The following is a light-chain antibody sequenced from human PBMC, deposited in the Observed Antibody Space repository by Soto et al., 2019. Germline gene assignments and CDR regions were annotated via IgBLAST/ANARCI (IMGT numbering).Light chain of an antibody. J-gene: IGLJ1*01. CDR2: DVS. V-gene: IGLV2-14*01. CDR3: SSYTSSSPYV. CDR1: SSDVGGYNY. Sequence: QCVLTQPASVSGSPGQSIAISCTGTSSDVGGYNYVSWYQQHPGKAPKLMIYDVSNRPSGVSNHFSGSKSGNTASLTISGLQAEDEADYYCSSYTSSSPYVFGTGTKVTVL.